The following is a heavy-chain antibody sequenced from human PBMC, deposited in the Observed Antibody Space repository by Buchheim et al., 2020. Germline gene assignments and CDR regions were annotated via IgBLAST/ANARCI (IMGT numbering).Heavy chain of an antibody. CDR3: ARASGYYGSGSYYRLNLNWIDP. CDR2: IDYSGST. CDR1: GGSMSNGDYY. Sequence: QVQLQESGPGLVKPSQTLSLTCSVSGGSMSNGDYYWSWIRQPPGKGLEWIGYIDYSGSTDYNPSLKSRVTISVDTSKNQFSLKLSSVTAADTAVYYCARASGYYGSGSYYRLNLNWIDPWGQGTL. V-gene: IGHV4-30-4*01. J-gene: IGHJ5*02. D-gene: IGHD3-10*01.